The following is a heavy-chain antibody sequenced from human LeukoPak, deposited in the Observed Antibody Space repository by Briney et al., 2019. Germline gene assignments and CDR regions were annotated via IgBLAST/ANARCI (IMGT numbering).Heavy chain of an antibody. CDR1: GFTFSSYS. Sequence: GGSLRLSCAASGFTFSSYSMNWARQAPGKGLEWVSSVSSSSSQIYYADSVKGRFTISRDNAKNSLYLQMNSLRAEDTAVYYCAKVGGLLSSSSVGYWGQGTLVTVSS. J-gene: IGHJ4*02. CDR2: VSSSSSQI. D-gene: IGHD6-6*01. V-gene: IGHV3-21*04. CDR3: AKVGGLLSSSSVGY.